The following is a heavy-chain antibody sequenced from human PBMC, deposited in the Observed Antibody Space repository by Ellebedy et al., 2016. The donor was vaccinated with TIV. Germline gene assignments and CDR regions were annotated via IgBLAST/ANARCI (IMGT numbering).Heavy chain of an antibody. CDR3: ARDSAQGPLVATIYYYGMDV. J-gene: IGHJ6*02. D-gene: IGHD5-12*01. Sequence: ASVKVSCKASGYTFTGYYMHWVRQAPGQGLEWMGIINPSGGSTSYAQKFQGRVTMTRDTSTSTVYMELSSLRSEDTAVYYCARDSAQGPLVATIYYYGMDVWGQGTTVTVSS. V-gene: IGHV1-46*01. CDR2: INPSGGST. CDR1: GYTFTGYY.